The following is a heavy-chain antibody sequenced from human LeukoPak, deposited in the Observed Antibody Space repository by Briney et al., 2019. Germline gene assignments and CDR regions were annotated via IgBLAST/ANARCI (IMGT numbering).Heavy chain of an antibody. CDR1: GGSISSYY. CDR2: IYYSGST. J-gene: IGHJ3*02. Sequence: PSETLSLTCTVSGGSISSYYWSWIRQPPGKGLEWIGYIYYSGSTNYNPSLKSRVTISVDTSKNQFSLKLSSVTAADTAVYYCARDLSEGGGNPEGAFDIWGQGTMVTVSS. V-gene: IGHV4-59*01. CDR3: ARDLSEGGGNPEGAFDI. D-gene: IGHD4-23*01.